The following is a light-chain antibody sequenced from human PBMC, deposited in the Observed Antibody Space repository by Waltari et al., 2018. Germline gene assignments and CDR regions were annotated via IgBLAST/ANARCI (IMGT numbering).Light chain of an antibody. CDR3: QQLHSYPVT. V-gene: IGKV1-13*02. J-gene: IGKJ4*01. Sequence: AVQLTQSPSSLSASVGDRVTITCRASQSISSAFAWYQHKPGKAPNLLIYDASNLESGVPSRFSGSGSGTHFTLTISSLQPADFATYYCQQLHSYPVTFGGGTKVEIK. CDR2: DAS. CDR1: QSISSA.